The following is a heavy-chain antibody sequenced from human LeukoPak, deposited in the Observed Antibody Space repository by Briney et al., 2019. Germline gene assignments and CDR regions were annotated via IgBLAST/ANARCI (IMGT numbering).Heavy chain of an antibody. J-gene: IGHJ4*02. CDR2: ISSSSSYI. D-gene: IGHD6-19*01. Sequence: PGGSLRLSCAASGFTFSSYSMNWVRQAPGNGLEWVSSISSSSSYIYYADSVKGRFTISRDNAKNSLYLQMNSPRAEDTAVYYCARDGYSSGSFDYWGQGTLVTVSS. V-gene: IGHV3-21*01. CDR3: ARDGYSSGSFDY. CDR1: GFTFSSYS.